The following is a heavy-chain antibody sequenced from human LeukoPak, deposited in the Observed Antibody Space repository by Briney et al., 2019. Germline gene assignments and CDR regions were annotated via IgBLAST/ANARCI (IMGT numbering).Heavy chain of an antibody. J-gene: IGHJ4*02. CDR2: IYDSGST. Sequence: SETLSLTCTVSGGSIRSSYYYWGWIRQPPGKGLEWIGSIYDSGSTYYNPSLKSRVTISVDTSKNQFSLKLNSVTAADTAVYYCARRWLLQYFDYWGQGTLVTVSS. D-gene: IGHD3-9*01. V-gene: IGHV4-39*01. CDR3: ARRWLLQYFDY. CDR1: GGSIRSSYYY.